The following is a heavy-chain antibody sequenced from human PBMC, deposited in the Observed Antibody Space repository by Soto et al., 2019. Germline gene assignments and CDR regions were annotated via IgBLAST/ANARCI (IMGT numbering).Heavy chain of an antibody. V-gene: IGHV3-11*06. CDR2: ISPCSSYT. Sequence: GGSLRLSCAASGFTFSDYYMSWIRQAPGKGLEWVSFISPCSSYTNYAVSVKGRFTISRDNAKNSVYLQMNSLRAEDTAVYYCARNHIAASGTSAYDIWGQGTMVTVSS. CDR1: GFTFSDYY. D-gene: IGHD6-13*01. CDR3: ARNHIAASGTSAYDI. J-gene: IGHJ3*02.